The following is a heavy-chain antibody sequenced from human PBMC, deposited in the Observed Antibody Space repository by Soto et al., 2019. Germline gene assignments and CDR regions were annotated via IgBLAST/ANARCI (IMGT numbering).Heavy chain of an antibody. CDR2: IDYSGST. CDR3: ARSSGYYDSSGYHDY. V-gene: IGHV4-59*01. D-gene: IGHD3-22*01. Sequence: PSETLSLTCTVSGGSISSYYWSWIRQPPGKGLEWIGYIDYSGSTNYNPSLKSRVTISVDTSKNQFSLKLSSVTAADTAVCYCARSSGYYDSSGYHDYWGQGTLVTVSS. CDR1: GGSISSYY. J-gene: IGHJ4*02.